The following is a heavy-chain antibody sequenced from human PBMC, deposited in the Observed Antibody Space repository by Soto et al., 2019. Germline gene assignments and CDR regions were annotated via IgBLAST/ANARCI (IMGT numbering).Heavy chain of an antibody. J-gene: IGHJ4*02. CDR2: ISNDGSKK. CDR1: GFTFSSYT. Sequence: QVQLVVSGGGVVQPGRSLRLSCAASGFTFSSYTMHWVRQVPGKGLEWVAVISNDGSKKNYADSVNGRFTISRDNSKNTLDLQMNSLRAEDTAVFYCVASGLSFDYWGQGTLVTVSS. CDR3: VASGLSFDY. V-gene: IGHV3-30-3*01. D-gene: IGHD3-16*02.